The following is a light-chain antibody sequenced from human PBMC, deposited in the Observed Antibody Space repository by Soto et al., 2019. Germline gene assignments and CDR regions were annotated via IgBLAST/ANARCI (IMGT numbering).Light chain of an antibody. V-gene: IGLV2-8*01. CDR2: EVT. Sequence: QSVLTQPPSASGSPGQSVTISCTGTSSDVGAYDYVSWFQQHPGKAPKLMIYEVTKRPSGVPDRFSGSKSGNTASLTVSRLQAEDEADYYCSSYAGRNTVIFATGTKGTLL. J-gene: IGLJ1*01. CDR1: SSDVGAYDY. CDR3: SSYAGRNTVI.